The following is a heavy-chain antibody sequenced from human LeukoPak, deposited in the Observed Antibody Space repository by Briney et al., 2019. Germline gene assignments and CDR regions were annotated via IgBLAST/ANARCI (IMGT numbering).Heavy chain of an antibody. CDR3: ARVRREYSSSSNQGRGDFDY. CDR1: GGSFSGYY. V-gene: IGHV4-34*01. Sequence: SETLSLTCAVYGGSFSGYYWSWIRQPPGKGLEWIGEINHSGSTNYNPSLKSRVTISVDTSKNQFSLKLSSVTAADTAVYYCARVRREYSSSSNQGRGDFDYWGQGTLVTVSS. J-gene: IGHJ4*02. CDR2: INHSGST. D-gene: IGHD6-6*01.